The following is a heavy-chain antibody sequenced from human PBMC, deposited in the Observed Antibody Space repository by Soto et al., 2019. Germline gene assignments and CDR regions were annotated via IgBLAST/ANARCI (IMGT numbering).Heavy chain of an antibody. D-gene: IGHD3-10*01. CDR3: VQESPGFAADPDAYHI. CDR2: INSDGTRT. V-gene: IGHV3-74*01. J-gene: IGHJ3*02. CDR1: GFPFSSFW. Sequence: GGSLRLSCEASGFPFSSFWMHWVRQARGKGLVWVSRINSDGTRTNYADSGKGRFTISRDNGKNTLFLQMSRLRVEDTAVYYCVQESPGFAADPDAYHIWGRGTMVTVSS.